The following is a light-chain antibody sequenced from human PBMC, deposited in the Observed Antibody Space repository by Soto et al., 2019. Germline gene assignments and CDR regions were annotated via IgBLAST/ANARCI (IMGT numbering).Light chain of an antibody. CDR1: QTVCTN. V-gene: IGKV3-15*01. CDR3: QQYNKCPLFT. CDR2: GAS. J-gene: IGKJ3*01. Sequence: EVVLKQSPATLSVSPGERSTLSCRASQTVCTNLAWYKQRPGQAPRLLIYGASTRATGIPARLSGSGSGSEFPLNIRRLQSADFAVYYCQQYNKCPLFTFGPGTRVDNK.